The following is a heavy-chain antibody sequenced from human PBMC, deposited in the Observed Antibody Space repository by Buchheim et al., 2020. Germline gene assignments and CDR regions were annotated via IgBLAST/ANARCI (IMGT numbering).Heavy chain of an antibody. CDR2: ISWNGGTR. D-gene: IGHD5-18*01. J-gene: IGHJ6*02. CDR3: ARARDTGGYYYYGMDV. CDR1: GFTIDDYG. Sequence: EVQLVESGGGVVRPGGSLRLSCAASGFTIDDYGMTWVRQPPGKGLEWVSGISWNGGTRGYADSVKGRFTISRDNGKNSLYLQMNSLRVGDTALYYCARARDTGGYYYYGMDVWGQGTT. V-gene: IGHV3-20*04.